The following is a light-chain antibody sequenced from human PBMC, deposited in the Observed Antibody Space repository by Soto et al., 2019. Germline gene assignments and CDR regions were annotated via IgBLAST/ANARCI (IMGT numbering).Light chain of an antibody. Sequence: DIVLTQSPGTLSLSPGERATLSCRASQSVNSDFLAWYQQKPGQAPSLLIYGASSRAPGIPDRFTGSGSGTDFSLTISRLEPEDFAVYYCQQYGISPWTFGQGTKVEIK. CDR2: GAS. CDR3: QQYGISPWT. J-gene: IGKJ1*01. V-gene: IGKV3-20*01. CDR1: QSVNSDF.